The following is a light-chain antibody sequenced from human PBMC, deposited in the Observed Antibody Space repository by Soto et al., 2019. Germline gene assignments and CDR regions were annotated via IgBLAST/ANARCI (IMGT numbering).Light chain of an antibody. CDR2: KAS. V-gene: IGKV1-5*03. J-gene: IGKJ1*01. Sequence: DIQMTQSPSTLSASVGDRVTSTCRASQTISSWLAWYQQKPGKAPKLLIYKASTLKSGVRSRFSGSGSGTEFTLTISSLQPDDFATYYCQHYNSYSEAFGQGPKVDIK. CDR1: QTISSW. CDR3: QHYNSYSEA.